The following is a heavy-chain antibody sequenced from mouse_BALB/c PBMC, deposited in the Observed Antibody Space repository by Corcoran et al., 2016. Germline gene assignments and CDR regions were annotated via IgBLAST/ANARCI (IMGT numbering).Heavy chain of an antibody. CDR2: IDPANGNT. J-gene: IGHJ3*01. CDR3: ARHGSSTAY. CDR1: GFNIKDTY. V-gene: IGHV14-3*02. D-gene: IGHD1-1*01. Sequence: EVQLKQSGAELVKPGASVKLSCTASGFNIKDTYMHWVKQRPEHGLEWIGRIDPANGNTKYDPKFQGKATITADTSSNTAYLQLSSLTYEDTAVYYCARHGSSTAYWGQGTLVTVSA.